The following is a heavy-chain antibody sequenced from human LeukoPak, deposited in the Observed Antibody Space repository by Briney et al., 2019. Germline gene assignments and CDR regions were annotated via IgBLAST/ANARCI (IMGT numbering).Heavy chain of an antibody. J-gene: IGHJ4*02. CDR2: IYTSGST. D-gene: IGHD2-2*01. V-gene: IGHV4-4*07. CDR1: GGSISSYY. CDR3: ARDYCSSTSCYLGV. Sequence: SETLSLTCTVSGGSISSYYWSWIRQPAGKGLEWIGRIYTSGSTNYNPSLKSRVTMSVDTSKNQFSLKLSSVTAADTAVYYCARDYCSSTSCYLGVWGQGTLVTVSS.